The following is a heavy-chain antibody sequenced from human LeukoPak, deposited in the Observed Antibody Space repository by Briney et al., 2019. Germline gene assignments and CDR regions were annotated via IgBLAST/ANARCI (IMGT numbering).Heavy chain of an antibody. CDR3: ARASGRPPYFDY. V-gene: IGHV3-11*06. Sequence: GGSLRLSCAASGFTFSDYYMSWIRQAPGKGLEWVSYISSSSSYANYADSVKGRFTISRDNAKNSLYLQMNSLRAEDTAVYYCARASGRPPYFDYWGQGTLVTVSS. CDR2: ISSSSSYA. J-gene: IGHJ4*02. CDR1: GFTFSDYY.